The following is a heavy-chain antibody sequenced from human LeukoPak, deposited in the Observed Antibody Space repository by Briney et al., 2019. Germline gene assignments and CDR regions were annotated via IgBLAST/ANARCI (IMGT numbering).Heavy chain of an antibody. CDR1: GITLSNYG. J-gene: IGHJ4*02. D-gene: IGHD3-10*01. CDR2: LSGSGGGT. CDR3: AKRGVVIRVFLVGFHKEAYYFDS. V-gene: IGHV3-23*01. Sequence: QPGGSLRLSCAVSGITLSNYGMSWVRQAPGKGLEWVAGLSGSGGGTNYADSVQGRFTISRDNPKNTLYLQMNSLRAEDTAVYFCAKRGVVIRVFLVGFHKEAYYFDSWGQRALVTVSS.